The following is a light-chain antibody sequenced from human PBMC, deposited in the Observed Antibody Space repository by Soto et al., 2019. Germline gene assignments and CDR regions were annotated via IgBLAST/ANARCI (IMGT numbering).Light chain of an antibody. CDR3: GAWDSSLNIVI. CDR1: TSNIGMNS. CDR2: DNS. V-gene: IGLV1-51*01. Sequence: QSVLTQPPSMSAAPGQRVTISCSGSTSNIGMNSVSWYHQLPGAAPKLLISDNSQRPSEIPDRFSGSKSGTSATLVITGLQTGDEADYYCGAWDSSLNIVIFGGGTQLTVL. J-gene: IGLJ2*01.